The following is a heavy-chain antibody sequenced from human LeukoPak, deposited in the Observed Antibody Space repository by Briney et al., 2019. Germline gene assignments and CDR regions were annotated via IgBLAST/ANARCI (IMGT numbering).Heavy chain of an antibody. V-gene: IGHV3-64*01. CDR3: ARDLYDILSFHYPDYNHYHSMD. D-gene: IGHD3-9*01. CDR2: ISSNGGST. Sequence: GKGLEYVSAISSNGGSTYYANSVKGRFTISRDNSKNTLYLQMGSLRAEDMAVYYCARDLYDILSFHYPDYNHYHSMD. J-gene: IGHJ6*01.